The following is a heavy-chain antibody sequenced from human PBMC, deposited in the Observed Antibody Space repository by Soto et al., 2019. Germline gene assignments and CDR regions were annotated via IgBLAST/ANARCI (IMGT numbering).Heavy chain of an antibody. Sequence: GASVKVSCKASESTFNTYHIHWVRQAPGQGLELMGIINPRGSTSYPQKFQGRVTITRDTSASTVYMELSSLRSEDTAVYYCARDGSGYYYGSFDYWGQGTPVTVSS. J-gene: IGHJ4*02. CDR1: ESTFNTYH. CDR2: INPRGST. D-gene: IGHD3-22*01. V-gene: IGHV1-46*02. CDR3: ARDGSGYYYGSFDY.